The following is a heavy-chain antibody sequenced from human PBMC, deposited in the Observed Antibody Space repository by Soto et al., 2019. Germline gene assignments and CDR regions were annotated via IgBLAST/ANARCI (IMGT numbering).Heavy chain of an antibody. V-gene: IGHV1-46*01. D-gene: IGHD6-6*01. J-gene: IGHJ6*02. CDR3: ARDLGSSSLYYYGMDV. CDR1: GYTFTSYY. Sequence: ASVKVSCKASGYTFTSYYMHWVRQAPGQGLEWMGIINPSGGSTSYAQKFQGRVTMTRDTPTSTVYVELSSLRSEDTAVYYCARDLGSSSLYYYGMDVWGQGTTVTVSS. CDR2: INPSGGST.